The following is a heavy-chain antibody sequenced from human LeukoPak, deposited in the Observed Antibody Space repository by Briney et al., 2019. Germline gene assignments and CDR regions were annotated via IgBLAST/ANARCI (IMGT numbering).Heavy chain of an antibody. Sequence: GESLKISCKGSGYSFTSFWIGWVRQMPGKGLEWMGIIYPGDSDTRYSPSFQGQVTISADKSISTAYLQWSSLKASDTAMYYCARCEGDGCNPTPGAKYGMDVWGQGTTVTVSS. CDR2: IYPGDSDT. J-gene: IGHJ6*02. CDR3: ARCEGDGCNPTPGAKYGMDV. D-gene: IGHD5-24*01. V-gene: IGHV5-51*01. CDR1: GYSFTSFW.